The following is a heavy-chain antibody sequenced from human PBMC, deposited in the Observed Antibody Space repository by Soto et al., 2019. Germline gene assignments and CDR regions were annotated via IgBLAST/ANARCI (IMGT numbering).Heavy chain of an antibody. V-gene: IGHV1-8*01. CDR2: MNPNSGNT. D-gene: IGHD3-10*01. J-gene: IGHJ4*02. Sequence: ASVKVSCKASGYTFTSYDINWVRQATGQGLEWMGWMNPNSGNTGYAQKFQGRVTMTRNTSISTAYMELSSLRSEDTAVYYCARGQTYYYGAGSYYNHSHPLDYWGQGTLVTVSS. CDR3: ARGQTYYYGAGSYYNHSHPLDY. CDR1: GYTFTSYD.